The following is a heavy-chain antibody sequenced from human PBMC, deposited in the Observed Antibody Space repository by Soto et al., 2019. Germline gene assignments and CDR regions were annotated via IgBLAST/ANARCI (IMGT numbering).Heavy chain of an antibody. J-gene: IGHJ4*02. CDR2: ISAYNGNT. CDR3: ARDDVRAEYCSSTSCALAYYY. CDR1: GYTFTSYG. Sequence: ASVKVSCKASGYTFTSYGVSWVRQAPGQGLEWMGWISAYNGNTNYAQKLQGRVTMTTDTSTSTAYMELRSLRSDDTAVYYCARDDVRAEYCSSTSCALAYYYWGQGTLVTVSS. V-gene: IGHV1-18*01. D-gene: IGHD2-2*01.